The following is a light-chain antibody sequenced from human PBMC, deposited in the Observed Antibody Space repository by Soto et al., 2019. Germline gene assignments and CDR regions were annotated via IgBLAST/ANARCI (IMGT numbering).Light chain of an antibody. J-gene: IGKJ3*01. V-gene: IGKV3-20*01. CDR2: GAS. Sequence: EIVLTQSPGTLSLSPGEGATLSCRASQSVTSSYLAWYQHKSGQAPRLLIYGASSRATGIADRFSGSGSGTDFTLTITRLAPEDFAVYYCQQYHRSPFTFGPGTKVYI. CDR3: QQYHRSPFT. CDR1: QSVTSSY.